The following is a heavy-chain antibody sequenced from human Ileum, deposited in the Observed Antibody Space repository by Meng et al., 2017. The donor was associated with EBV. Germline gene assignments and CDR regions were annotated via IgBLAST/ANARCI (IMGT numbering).Heavy chain of an antibody. CDR2: MSYTGST. CDR1: NGSVSSYGYY. D-gene: IGHD2-21*02. V-gene: IGHV4-61*08. CDR3: ARERGGGDRGIQ. Sequence: QGQLQGSGPGLVKPSEALSLTCSVSNGSVSSYGYYWTWIRQPPGKGLEWIGYMSYTGSTNYKSTLKSRVTISVDKSKNQFSLKLSSVTAADTAVYYCARERGGGDRGIQWGQGTLVTVSS. J-gene: IGHJ4*02.